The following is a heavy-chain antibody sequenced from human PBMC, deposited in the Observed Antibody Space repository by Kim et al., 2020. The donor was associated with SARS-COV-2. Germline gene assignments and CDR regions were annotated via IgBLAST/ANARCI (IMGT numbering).Heavy chain of an antibody. D-gene: IGHD3-10*01. CDR2: ISAYNGNT. Sequence: ASVKVSCKASGYTFTSYGISWVRQAPGQGLEWMGWISAYNGNTNYAQKLQGRVTMTTDTSTSTAYMELRSLRSDDTAVYYCARSEWRGFGELLWYYFDYWGQGTLVTVSS. V-gene: IGHV1-18*01. CDR1: GYTFTSYG. J-gene: IGHJ4*02. CDR3: ARSEWRGFGELLWYYFDY.